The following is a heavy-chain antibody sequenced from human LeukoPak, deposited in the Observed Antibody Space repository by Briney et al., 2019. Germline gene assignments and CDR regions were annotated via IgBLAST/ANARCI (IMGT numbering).Heavy chain of an antibody. CDR2: IYPADSDT. CDR3: ARQSRDGSKTRGYYFDY. CDR1: GYIFTHYW. V-gene: IGHV5-51*01. D-gene: IGHD3-10*01. J-gene: IGHJ4*02. Sequence: GESLKISCQVSGYIFTHYWIGWVRQMPGKGLESMGIIYPADSDTTYSPSFQGQVAISADKSISTVYLQWSSLKASDTAMYYCARQSRDGSKTRGYYFDYWGQGTLVTVSS.